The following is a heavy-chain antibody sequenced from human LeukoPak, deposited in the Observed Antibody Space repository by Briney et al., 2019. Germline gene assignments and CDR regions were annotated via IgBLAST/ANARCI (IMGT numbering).Heavy chain of an antibody. CDR1: GFTLSSYA. CDR3: AKGLYSGSYPYFDY. Sequence: GGSLRLSCAASGFTLSSYAMSWVRQAPGKGLEWVSAISGSGGSTYYADSVKGRFTISRDNSKNTLYLQMNSLRAEDTAVYYCAKGLYSGSYPYFDYWGQGTLVTVST. D-gene: IGHD1-26*01. J-gene: IGHJ4*02. V-gene: IGHV3-23*01. CDR2: ISGSGGST.